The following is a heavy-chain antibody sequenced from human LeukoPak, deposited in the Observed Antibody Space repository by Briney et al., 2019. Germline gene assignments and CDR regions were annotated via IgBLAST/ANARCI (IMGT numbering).Heavy chain of an antibody. CDR1: GFTFSTYN. CDR2: ISADSSTV. V-gene: IGHV3-48*01. J-gene: IGHJ4*02. CDR3: VRDNSRGQSLGVIY. Sequence: PGGSLRLSCAASGFTFSTYNMNWVRQAPGKGLEWISYISADSSTVQYADSVRGRFTTSRDNAKNPLYLQMNSLRAEDTAVYYCVRDNSRGQSLGVIYWGQGSLVTVSS. D-gene: IGHD3-22*01.